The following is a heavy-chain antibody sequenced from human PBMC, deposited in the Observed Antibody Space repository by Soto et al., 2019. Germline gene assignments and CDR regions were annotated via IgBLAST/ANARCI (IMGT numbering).Heavy chain of an antibody. V-gene: IGHV4-4*02. Sequence: QVLLQESGPGLVQPSGTLSLSCVVSGVSIGSNYYWGWVRQSPGKGLEWLGDMSHIGSVNYNPSLKCRVTTSMDKSQNQFSLKLNSVTAADTAVCYCARSLGWYAIDYWGQGTRVIVSS. J-gene: IGHJ4*02. D-gene: IGHD6-19*01. CDR3: ARSLGWYAIDY. CDR2: MSHIGSV. CDR1: GVSIGSNYY.